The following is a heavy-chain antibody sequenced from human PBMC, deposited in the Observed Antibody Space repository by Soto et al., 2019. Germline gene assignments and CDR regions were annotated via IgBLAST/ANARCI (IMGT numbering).Heavy chain of an antibody. CDR1: GFTFSSYA. J-gene: IGHJ6*02. CDR3: ARDKVAATNDLYYYYYGMDV. Sequence: GGSLRLSCAASGFTFSSYAMHWVRQAPGKGLEWVAVISYDGSNKYYADSVKGRFTISRDNSKNTLYLQMNSLRAEDTAVYYCARDKVAATNDLYYYYYGMDVWGQGTTVTVSS. CDR2: ISYDGSNK. V-gene: IGHV3-30-3*01. D-gene: IGHD2-15*01.